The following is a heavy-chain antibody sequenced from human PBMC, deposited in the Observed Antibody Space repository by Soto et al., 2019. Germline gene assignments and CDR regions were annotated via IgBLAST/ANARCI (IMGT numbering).Heavy chain of an antibody. J-gene: IGHJ4*02. CDR1: GGTFSSYA. CDR2: IIPIFGTA. CDR3: ARDSERFLGADSYFDY. Sequence: QVQLVQSGAEVKKPGSSVKVSCKASGGTFSSYAISWVRQAPGQGLEWMGGIIPIFGTANYAQKFQGRVTICADESTSTAYMQLSSLRSEDTAVYYCARDSERFLGADSYFDYWGQGTLVTVSS. V-gene: IGHV1-69*12. D-gene: IGHD3-3*01.